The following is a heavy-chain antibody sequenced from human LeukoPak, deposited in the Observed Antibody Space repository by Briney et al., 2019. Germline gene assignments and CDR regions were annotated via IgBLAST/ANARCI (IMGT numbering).Heavy chain of an antibody. CDR1: GYTLTDYY. V-gene: IGHV1-2*02. CDR3: ARVAEELSFDY. J-gene: IGHJ4*02. CDR2: INPNSGGT. Sequence: ASVKVSCKVSGYTLTDYYMHWVQQAPGKGLEWMGWINPNSGGTNYAQKFQGRVTMTRDTSISTAYMELSRLRSDDTAVYYCARVAEELSFDYWGQGTLVTVSS. D-gene: IGHD2-15*01.